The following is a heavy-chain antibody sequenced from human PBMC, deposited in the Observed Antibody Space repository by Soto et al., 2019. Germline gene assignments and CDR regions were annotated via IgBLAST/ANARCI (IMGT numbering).Heavy chain of an antibody. V-gene: IGHV3-30*18. CDR1: GFSFSSYG. CDR3: VKDRRTEAYGMEV. D-gene: IGHD2-2*01. Sequence: QVQLVESGGGVVQPGRSLTLSCAASGFSFSSYGMHWVRQAPGKGLEWVAVISYDGSRKYYADSVKGRFTISRDSSKNTLYLQMNSPRAEDRAVFYCVKDRRTEAYGMEVWGQGTTVTVSS. CDR2: ISYDGSRK. J-gene: IGHJ6*02.